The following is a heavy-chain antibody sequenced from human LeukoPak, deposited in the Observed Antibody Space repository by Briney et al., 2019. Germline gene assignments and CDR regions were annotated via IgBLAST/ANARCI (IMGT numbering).Heavy chain of an antibody. CDR3: ARGFPQRGGPTRLRFFDY. J-gene: IGHJ4*02. D-gene: IGHD3-3*01. V-gene: IGHV4-34*01. CDR1: GGSFSVYY. CDR2: INHSGST. Sequence: SETLSLTCAVYGGSFSVYYWSWIRQPPGKGLEWIGEINHSGSTNYNPSLKSRVTISVDTSKNQFSLKLSSVTAADTAVYYCARGFPQRGGPTRLRFFDYWGQGTLVTVSS.